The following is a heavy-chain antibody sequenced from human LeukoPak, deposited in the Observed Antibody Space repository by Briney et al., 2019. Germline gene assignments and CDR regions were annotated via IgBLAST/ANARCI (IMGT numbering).Heavy chain of an antibody. CDR2: IYYSGST. CDR1: GGSISSSSHY. V-gene: IGHV4-39*01. CDR3: ARHAVGATFDY. D-gene: IGHD1-26*01. Sequence: SETLSLTCTVSGGSISSSSHYWGWIRQPPGKGLEWIGSIYYSGSTYYNPSLKSRVTISVDTSKNQFSLKLSSVTAADTAVYYWARHAVGATFDYWGQGPLVTVSS. J-gene: IGHJ4*02.